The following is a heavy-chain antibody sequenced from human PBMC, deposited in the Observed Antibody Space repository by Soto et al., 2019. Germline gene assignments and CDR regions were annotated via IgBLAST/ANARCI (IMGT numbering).Heavy chain of an antibody. CDR1: GYTFTSHD. CDR2: MNPNIGNA. Sequence: ASVKVSCKAAGYTFTSHDINLVRQATGQGLEWMGGMNPNIGNADYAQKFQGRVTITADTSMSTAYMELSSLRSEDTAVYYCAREGALDYYGSGSYYKSAFDIWGQGTMVTVSS. D-gene: IGHD3-10*01. J-gene: IGHJ3*02. V-gene: IGHV1-8*01. CDR3: AREGALDYYGSGSYYKSAFDI.